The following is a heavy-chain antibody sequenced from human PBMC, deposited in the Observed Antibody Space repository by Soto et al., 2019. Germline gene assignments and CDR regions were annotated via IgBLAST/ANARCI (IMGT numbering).Heavy chain of an antibody. D-gene: IGHD2-2*01. CDR3: TTSPVVVPAAMPIDY. CDR2: IKSKTDGGTT. J-gene: IGHJ4*02. Sequence: GGSLRLSCAASGFTFSNAWMNWVRQAPGKGLEWVGRIKSKTDGGTTDYAAPVKGRFTISRDDSKNTLYLQMNSLKTEDTAVYYCTTSPVVVPAAMPIDYWGQGTLVPVSS. CDR1: GFTFSNAW. V-gene: IGHV3-15*07.